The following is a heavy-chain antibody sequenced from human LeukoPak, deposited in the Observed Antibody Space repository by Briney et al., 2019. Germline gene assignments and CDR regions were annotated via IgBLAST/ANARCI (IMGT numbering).Heavy chain of an antibody. Sequence: GGSLRLSCAVSGITFKTYGMHWVRQAPGKGLEWVAAIWSDRNEEYYADSVKGRFIISRENSEDTIYLQMNSLRVEDTALYSCARGVGNGYSGYGFRWFDRWGQGTLVTVAS. CDR1: GITFKTYG. CDR3: ARGVGNGYSGYGFRWFDR. D-gene: IGHD5-12*01. V-gene: IGHV3-33*01. J-gene: IGHJ5*02. CDR2: IWSDRNEE.